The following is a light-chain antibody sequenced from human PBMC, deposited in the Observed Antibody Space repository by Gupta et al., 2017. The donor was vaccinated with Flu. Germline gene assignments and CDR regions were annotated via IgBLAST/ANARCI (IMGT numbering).Light chain of an antibody. CDR1: NLGYKF. J-gene: IGLJ2*01. Sequence: SYALTQPPSLSVSPGQPPTITCSGNNLGYKFACWYQQKPGQSPLLVIYQDYKRPSGIPERFSGSNSGNTATLTISGTQAMDEADYFCQAWDRSVVVFGGGTKLTVL. CDR2: QDY. CDR3: QAWDRSVVV. V-gene: IGLV3-1*01.